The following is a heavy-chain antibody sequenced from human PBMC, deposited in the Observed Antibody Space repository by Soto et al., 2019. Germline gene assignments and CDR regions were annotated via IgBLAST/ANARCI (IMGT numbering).Heavy chain of an antibody. D-gene: IGHD3-3*01. CDR1: GYTFTSYG. V-gene: IGHV1-18*01. CDR3: ARDGRFLEWFDPDY. CDR2: ISAYNGNT. J-gene: IGHJ4*02. Sequence: GDSVKVSCKASGYTFTSYGISWVRQAPGQGLEWMGWISAYNGNTNYAQKLQGRVPMTTDTSTSTAYMELRSLRSDDTAVYYCARDGRFLEWFDPDYWGQGTLVTVSS.